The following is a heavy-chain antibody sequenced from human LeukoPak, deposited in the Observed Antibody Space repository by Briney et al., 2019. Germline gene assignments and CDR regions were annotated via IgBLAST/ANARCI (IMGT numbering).Heavy chain of an antibody. J-gene: IGHJ4*02. CDR1: GGTFSSYA. CDR3: ARWGGDSSGYAIDY. D-gene: IGHD3-22*01. V-gene: IGHV1-69*13. Sequence: SVEVSCKASGGTFSSYAISWVRQAPGQGLEWMGGIIPIFGAANYAQKFQGRVTIIADESTSTAYMELSSLRSEDTAVYYCARWGGDSSGYAIDYWGQGTLVTVSS. CDR2: IIPIFGAA.